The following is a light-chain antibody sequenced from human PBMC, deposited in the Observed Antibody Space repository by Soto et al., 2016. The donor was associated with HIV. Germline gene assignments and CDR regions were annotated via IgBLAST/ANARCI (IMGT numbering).Light chain of an antibody. CDR2: KVS. CDR3: QQYNTPPWT. J-gene: IGKJ1*01. CDR1: QSVNDW. V-gene: IGKV1-5*03. Sequence: DIQLTQSPSTLSAAVGDRVTITCRASQSVNDWLAWYQQKPGTPPSLLIYKVSTLESGVPSRFSGVGFGTDFTLTISTLQPEDSAIYYCQQYNTPPWTFGQGTKVET.